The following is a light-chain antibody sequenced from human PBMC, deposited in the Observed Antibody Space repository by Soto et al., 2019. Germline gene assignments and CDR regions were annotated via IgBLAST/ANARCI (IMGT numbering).Light chain of an antibody. CDR1: QSVSSY. CDR2: DAS. CDR3: LQRSYWPPIFT. Sequence: DIVLTQSPATLSLSPGERATLSCRASQSVSSYLAWYQQKPGQAPRLLIYDASNRAPGISARFSGSGSGTDFTLTISSLEPEDFAVYYCLQRSYWPPIFTFGPGTKVDI. J-gene: IGKJ3*01. V-gene: IGKV3-11*01.